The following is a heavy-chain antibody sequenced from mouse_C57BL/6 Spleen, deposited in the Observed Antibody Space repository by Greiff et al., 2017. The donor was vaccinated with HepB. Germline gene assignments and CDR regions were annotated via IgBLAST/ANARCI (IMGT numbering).Heavy chain of an antibody. CDR1: GYTFTSYW. CDR2: INPSNGGT. CDR3: AREIYYYGSNYAMDY. J-gene: IGHJ4*01. V-gene: IGHV1-53*01. D-gene: IGHD1-1*01. Sequence: QVQLQQPGTELVKPGASVKLSCKASGYTFTSYWMHWVKQRPGQGLEWIGNINPSNGGTNYNEKFKSKATLTVDKSSSTAYMQRSSLTSEDSAVYYCAREIYYYGSNYAMDYWGQGTSVTVSS.